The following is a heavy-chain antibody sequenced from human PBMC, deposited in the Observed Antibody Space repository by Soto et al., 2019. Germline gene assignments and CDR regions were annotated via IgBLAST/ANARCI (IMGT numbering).Heavy chain of an antibody. CDR2: IIPIFGTA. CDR1: GGTFSSYA. D-gene: IGHD3-3*01. V-gene: IGHV1-69*06. Sequence: SVKVSCKASGGTFSSYAISWVRQAPGQGLEWMGGIIPIFGTANYAQKFQGRVTITADKSTSTAYMELSSLRSEDTAVYYCASTEQGDFWSGYSPYYYGMDVWGQGTTVTVSS. CDR3: ASTEQGDFWSGYSPYYYGMDV. J-gene: IGHJ6*02.